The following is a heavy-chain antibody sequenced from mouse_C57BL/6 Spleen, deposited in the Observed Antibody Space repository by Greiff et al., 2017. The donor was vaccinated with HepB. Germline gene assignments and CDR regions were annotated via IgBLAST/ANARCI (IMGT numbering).Heavy chain of an antibody. D-gene: IGHD2-3*01. J-gene: IGHJ4*01. CDR3: ARGGDGYPMDY. CDR1: GYTFTSYW. Sequence: QVQLQQSGAELVKPGASVKLSCKASGYTFTSYWMQWVKQRPGQGLEWIGEIDPSDSYTNYKQKFKGKATLTVDTSASTASMQLSSLTSEDSAVDYCARGGDGYPMDYWGQGTSVTVSS. V-gene: IGHV1-50*01. CDR2: IDPSDSYT.